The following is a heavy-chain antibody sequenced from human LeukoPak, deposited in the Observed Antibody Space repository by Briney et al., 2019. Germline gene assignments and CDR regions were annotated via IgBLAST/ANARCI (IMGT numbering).Heavy chain of an antibody. CDR3: AREAQVTLGPYYYYMDV. D-gene: IGHD2-21*02. Sequence: SETLSLTCTVSGGSISSYYWSWIRQPPGKGLEWIGYIYYSGSTNYNPSLKSRVTISVDTSKNQFSLKLSSVTAADTAVYYCAREAQVTLGPYYYYMDVWGKGTTVTVSS. CDR2: IYYSGST. CDR1: GGSISSYY. J-gene: IGHJ6*03. V-gene: IGHV4-59*12.